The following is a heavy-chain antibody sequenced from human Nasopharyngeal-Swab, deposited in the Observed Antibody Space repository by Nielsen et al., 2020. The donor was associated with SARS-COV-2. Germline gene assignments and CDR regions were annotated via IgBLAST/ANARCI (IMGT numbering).Heavy chain of an antibody. CDR3: ARGPDPALKFDP. V-gene: IGHV1-69*04. Sequence: SVKVSCKASGYIFTSYYMHWVRQAPGQGLEWMGRIIPMRGIANYAQKFQGRVTITADKSTSTVYMDLSSLRSEDTAVYYCARGPDPALKFDPWGQGTLVAVSS. CDR2: IIPMRGIA. CDR1: GYIFTSYY. J-gene: IGHJ5*02. D-gene: IGHD5-18*01.